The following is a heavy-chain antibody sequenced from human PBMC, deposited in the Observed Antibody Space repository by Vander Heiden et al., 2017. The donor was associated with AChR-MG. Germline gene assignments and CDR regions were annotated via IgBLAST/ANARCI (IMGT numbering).Heavy chain of an antibody. CDR2: ISSSSSYI. J-gene: IGHJ4*02. V-gene: IGHV3-21*01. Sequence: EVQLVESGGGLVKPGGSLRLSCAASGFTFSSYSMNWVRQAPGKGLEWVSSISSSSSYIYYADSVKGRVTISRDNARNSLYLQMNSLRAEDTAVYYCVSLPHYDDSSGYGFAIYWGQGTLVTVSS. CDR3: VSLPHYDDSSGYGFAIY. D-gene: IGHD3-22*01. CDR1: GFTFSSYS.